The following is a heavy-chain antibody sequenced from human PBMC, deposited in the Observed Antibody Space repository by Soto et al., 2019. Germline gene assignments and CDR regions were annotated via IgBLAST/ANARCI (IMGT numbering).Heavy chain of an antibody. CDR1: GGSFSSYT. Sequence: QVQLVQSGAEVKKPGSSVKVSCKASGGSFSSYTFSWVRQAPGQGLEWMGRIIPTLHRANYAQKFQGRVTITADESTGTDYMELSSLRSDDTAVYYCARNKGMATVLDYWGQGTLVTVSS. V-gene: IGHV1-69*02. J-gene: IGHJ4*02. CDR3: ARNKGMATVLDY. CDR2: IIPTLHRA. D-gene: IGHD5-12*01.